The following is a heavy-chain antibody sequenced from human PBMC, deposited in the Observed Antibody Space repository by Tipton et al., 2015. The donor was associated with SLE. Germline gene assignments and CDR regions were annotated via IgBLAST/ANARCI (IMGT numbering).Heavy chain of an antibody. CDR3: ARRGYGSGSS. V-gene: IGHV4-34*01. J-gene: IGHJ5*02. D-gene: IGHD3-10*01. CDR1: GGSLSGCY. CDR2: INHSGSP. Sequence: TLSLTCAVYGGSLSGCYWSWIRQPPGKGLEWIGEINHSGSPNYNPSLKSRVTISVDTSKNQFSLKLSSVTAADTAVYYCARRGYGSGSSWGQGTLVTVSS.